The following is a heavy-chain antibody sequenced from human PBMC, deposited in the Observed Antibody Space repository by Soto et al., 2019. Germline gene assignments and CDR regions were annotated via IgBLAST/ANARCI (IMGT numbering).Heavy chain of an antibody. V-gene: IGHV3-66*01. CDR2: IYSGGST. CDR1: GFTVSNNY. CDR3: ARSQWELLHFDY. J-gene: IGHJ4*02. D-gene: IGHD1-26*01. Sequence: EVQLVESGGGLVQPGGSLRLSCAASGFTVSNNYMSWVRQAPGKGLEWVSVIYSGGSTYYADSVKGRFTISRDNSKNTLYLQMNSLRAEYTAVYYCARSQWELLHFDYWGQGTLVTVSS.